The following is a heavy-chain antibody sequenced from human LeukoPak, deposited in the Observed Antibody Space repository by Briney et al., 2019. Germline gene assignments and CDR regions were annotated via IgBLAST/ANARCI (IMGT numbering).Heavy chain of an antibody. CDR1: GYTFPSYD. J-gene: IGHJ6*03. Sequence: ASVKVSCKASGYTFPSYDINWVRQATGQGLEWMGWMNPNSGNTGYAQKFQGRVTITRNTSISTAYMELSSLRSEDTAVYYCARVSYSSGWVLPYYYYYMDVWGKGTTVTVSS. CDR3: ARVSYSSGWVLPYYYYYMDV. CDR2: MNPNSGNT. V-gene: IGHV1-8*03. D-gene: IGHD6-19*01.